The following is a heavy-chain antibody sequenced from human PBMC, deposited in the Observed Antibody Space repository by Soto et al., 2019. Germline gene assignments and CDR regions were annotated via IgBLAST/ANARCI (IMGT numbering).Heavy chain of an antibody. CDR3: AKDQLRGVRGVITYYYGMDV. CDR1: GFTFSSYG. CDR2: ISYDGSNK. J-gene: IGHJ6*02. D-gene: IGHD3-10*01. Sequence: QVQLVESGGGVVQPGRSLRLSCAASGFTFSSYGMPWVRQAPGKGLGWVAVISYDGSNKYYADSVKGRFTISRDNSKNTLYLQMNSLRAEDTAVYYCAKDQLRGVRGVITYYYGMDVWGQGTTVTVSS. V-gene: IGHV3-30*18.